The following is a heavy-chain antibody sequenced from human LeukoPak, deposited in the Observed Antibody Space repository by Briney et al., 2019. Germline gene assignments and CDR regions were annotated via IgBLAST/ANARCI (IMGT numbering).Heavy chain of an antibody. CDR2: IGTASDT. Sequence: GGSLRLSCAASGFTFSSFDMHWVRQPTGQGLEWVSTIGTASDTYYPGSVEGRFTLSRDKAKSSLYLQMNSLTAGDTAVYYCARGPPRGKYYYMDVWGKGTTVTVSS. J-gene: IGHJ6*03. D-gene: IGHD1-1*01. V-gene: IGHV3-13*01. CDR3: ARGPPRGKYYYMDV. CDR1: GFTFSSFD.